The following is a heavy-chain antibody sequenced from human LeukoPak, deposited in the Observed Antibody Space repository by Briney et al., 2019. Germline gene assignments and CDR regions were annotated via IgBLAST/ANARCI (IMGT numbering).Heavy chain of an antibody. V-gene: IGHV3-30-3*01. CDR2: ISFDETKK. D-gene: IGHD2-21*01. CDR3: ARMKVIKGASLDY. J-gene: IGHJ4*02. Sequence: PRGPLRLSCAASGFSLSKYAMHWVRQAPGKGLESVAVISFDETKKYYADSVKGRFTISRDNSNNTLFLQMNSVKTEDTAVYFCARMKVIKGASLDYWGQGSLVTVSS. CDR1: GFSLSKYA.